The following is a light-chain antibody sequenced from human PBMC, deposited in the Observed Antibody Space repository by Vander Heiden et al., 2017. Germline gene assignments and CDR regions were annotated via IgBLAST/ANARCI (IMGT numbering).Light chain of an antibody. J-gene: IGKJ2*01. V-gene: IGKV1-39*01. CDR1: QSISSY. CDR2: AAS. CDR3: QQSYSTPYT. Sequence: SPSSLSASVGDRVTITCRASQSISSYLNWYQQKPGKAPKLLIYAASSLQSGVPSRFSGSGSGTDFTLTISSLQPEDFATYYCQQSYSTPYTFGQGTKLEIK.